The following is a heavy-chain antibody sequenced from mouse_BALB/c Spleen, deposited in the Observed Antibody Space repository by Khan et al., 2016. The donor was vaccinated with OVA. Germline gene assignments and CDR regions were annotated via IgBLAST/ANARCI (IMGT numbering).Heavy chain of an antibody. CDR2: IYPGGYFT. D-gene: IGHD3-1*01. CDR1: GYTFTNYW. Sequence: QVQLKQSGGEVVRPGTSVKISCKASGYTFTNYWLGWVRQRPEHGLQWIGDIYPGGYFTNYNEQFKGKATLTVDTSSSTANMQLSSLTSEDSAVYFWARWATWYFDVWGAGTTVTVSS. CDR3: ARWATWYFDV. V-gene: IGHV1-63*02. J-gene: IGHJ1*01.